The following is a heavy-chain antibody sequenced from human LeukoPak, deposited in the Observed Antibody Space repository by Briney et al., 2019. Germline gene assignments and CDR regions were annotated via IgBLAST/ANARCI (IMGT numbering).Heavy chain of an antibody. Sequence: GGSLRLSCAASGFTFSSYSMNWVCQAPGKGLEWVSYISSSSSNIFYADSFKGRFTISRDNAQNSLYLQMNSLRVEDTAVYYCARVTIFGAFDYWGQGTLATVPS. CDR3: ARVTIFGAFDY. V-gene: IGHV3-21*04. D-gene: IGHD3-3*01. CDR1: GFTFSSYS. CDR2: ISSSSSNI. J-gene: IGHJ4*02.